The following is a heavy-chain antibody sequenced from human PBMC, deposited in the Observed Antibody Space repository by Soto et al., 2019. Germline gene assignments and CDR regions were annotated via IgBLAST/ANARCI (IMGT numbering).Heavy chain of an antibody. CDR2: ISRDGTNT. J-gene: IGHJ5*02. CDR1: GFTFDDYN. D-gene: IGHD3-22*01. CDR3: VKETYYYDVSSYYPLGS. V-gene: IGHV3-43*01. Sequence: EVQLVQSGGVVVQPGGSLRLSCAASGFTFDDYNMHWVRQAPGKGLEWVSLISRDGTNTNYAESVKGRFTISRDNSKNSLYLQMNSVRTEDTALYYCVKETYYYDVSSYYPLGSWGQGTLVTVSS.